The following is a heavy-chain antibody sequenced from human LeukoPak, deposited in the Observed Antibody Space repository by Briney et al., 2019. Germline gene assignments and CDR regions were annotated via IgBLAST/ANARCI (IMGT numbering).Heavy chain of an antibody. CDR2: INPNSGVT. CDR3: ARGHYQGELRELEY. D-gene: IGHD1-26*01. V-gene: IGHV1-2*02. J-gene: IGHJ4*02. CDR1: GYTFTGYY. Sequence: ASVKVSCKASGYTFTGYYMHWVRQAPGQGLEWMGWINPNSGVTNYAQKFQGRVTMTRDTSISTAYMELSRLTSDDTAVYYCARGHYQGELRELEYWGQGTLVTVSS.